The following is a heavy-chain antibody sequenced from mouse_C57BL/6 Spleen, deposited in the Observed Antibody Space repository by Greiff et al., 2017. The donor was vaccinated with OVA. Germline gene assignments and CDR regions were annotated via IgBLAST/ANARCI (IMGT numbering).Heavy chain of an antibody. Sequence: DVMLVESEGGLVQPGSSMKLSCTASGFTFSDYYMAWVRQVPEKGLEWVANINYDGSSTYYLDSLKSRFIISRDNAKNILYLQMSSLKSEDTATYYCAREDYDWFAYWGQGTLVTVSA. CDR3: AREDYDWFAY. V-gene: IGHV5-16*01. J-gene: IGHJ3*01. D-gene: IGHD2-4*01. CDR2: INYDGSST. CDR1: GFTFSDYY.